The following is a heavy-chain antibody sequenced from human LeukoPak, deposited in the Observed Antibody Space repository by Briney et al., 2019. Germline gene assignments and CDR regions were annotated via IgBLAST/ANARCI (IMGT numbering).Heavy chain of an antibody. Sequence: PSETLSLTCTVSGGSIRNYYWGWIRQPPGKGPEWIGYISHSGSTNYNPSLKSRVTISVDTSKNQFSVKLSSVTAADTAVYHCARDREITKPYYYGMDVWGQGTTVTVSS. CDR3: ARDREITKPYYYGMDV. J-gene: IGHJ6*02. CDR2: ISHSGST. V-gene: IGHV4-59*01. CDR1: GGSIRNYY. D-gene: IGHD3-3*01.